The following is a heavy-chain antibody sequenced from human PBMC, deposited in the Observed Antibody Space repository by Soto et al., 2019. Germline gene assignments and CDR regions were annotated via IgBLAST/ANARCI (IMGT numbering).Heavy chain of an antibody. D-gene: IGHD3-9*01. Sequence: QVQLVKSGAEVKKPGASVKVSCKASGDSFANYYIHWVCQAPERGLEWMGWINPNSGGTNFAQKSXNXXTITWNTSISTSCMKLSRMKSDDTASYISAGSRGLGDSFDVWGQGTVVT. CDR2: INPNSGGT. V-gene: IGHV1-2*02. CDR1: GDSFANYY. CDR3: AGSRGLGDSFDV. J-gene: IGHJ3*01.